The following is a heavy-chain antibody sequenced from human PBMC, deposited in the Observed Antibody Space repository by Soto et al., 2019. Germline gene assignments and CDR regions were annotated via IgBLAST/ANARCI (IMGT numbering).Heavy chain of an antibody. CDR1: GGTFSNHA. CDR3: ARGDDFDYYYGVDV. CDR2: ITPLFGTA. D-gene: IGHD3-16*01. J-gene: IGHJ6*02. V-gene: IGHV1-69*06. Sequence: QVQLVQSGAEVKKPGSSVKVSCKASGGTFSNHAISWVRQAPGQGLEWMGGITPLFGTANYAQKFQGRVTIIADILTTTAYMELNSLTSEGTAVYYCARGDDFDYYYGVDVWGQGTTVTVSS.